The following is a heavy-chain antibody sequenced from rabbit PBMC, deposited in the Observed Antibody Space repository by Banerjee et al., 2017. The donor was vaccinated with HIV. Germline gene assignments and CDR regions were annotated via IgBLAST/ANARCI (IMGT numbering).Heavy chain of an antibody. D-gene: IGHD4-1*01. J-gene: IGHJ4*01. Sequence: QEQLKESGGGLVQPGGSLKLSCKASGFDFSSNAMCWVRQAPGKGLEWIACIYTGSWGSPYYASWAEGRFTISKASSTTVTLQMTSLTASDTASYFCARVPYSSGWGWDYFNLWGPGTLVTVS. CDR3: ARVPYSSGWGWDYFNL. CDR2: IYTGSWGSP. V-gene: IGHV1S45*01. CDR1: GFDFSSNA.